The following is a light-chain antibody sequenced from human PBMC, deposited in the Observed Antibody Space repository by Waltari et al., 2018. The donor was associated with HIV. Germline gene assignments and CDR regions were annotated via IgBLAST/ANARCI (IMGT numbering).Light chain of an antibody. CDR1: SSNIGAGSD. J-gene: IGLJ3*02. CDR3: QSYDTRLSAWV. Sequence: QSVLTQPPSVSGAPGQRVTISCTGGSSNIGAGSDVHWYQQLPATAPKLLHHDKINPPSGGPGRLPGYRPGTSASLDITGLQAEDEADYYCQSYDTRLSAWVFGGGTKLTVL. V-gene: IGLV1-40*01. CDR2: DKI.